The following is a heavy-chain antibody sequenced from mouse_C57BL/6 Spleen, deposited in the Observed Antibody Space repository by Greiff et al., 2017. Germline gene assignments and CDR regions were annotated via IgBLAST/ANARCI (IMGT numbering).Heavy chain of an antibody. J-gene: IGHJ3*01. Sequence: EVQRVESGGDLVKPGGSLKLSCAASGFTFSSYGMSWVRQTPDKRLEWVATISSGGSYTYYPDSVKGRFTISRDNAKNTLYLQMSSLKSEDTAMYYCASPTGTGGFAYWGKGTLVTVSA. D-gene: IGHD4-1*02. V-gene: IGHV5-6*01. CDR3: ASPTGTGGFAY. CDR2: ISSGGSYT. CDR1: GFTFSSYG.